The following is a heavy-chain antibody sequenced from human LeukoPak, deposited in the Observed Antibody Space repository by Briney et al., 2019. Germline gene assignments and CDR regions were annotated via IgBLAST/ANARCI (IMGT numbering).Heavy chain of an antibody. CDR3: ARGLKSYYGSGSYWSDP. CDR2: INHSGST. CDR1: GGSFSGYY. D-gene: IGHD3-10*01. J-gene: IGHJ5*02. V-gene: IGHV4-34*01. Sequence: ASETLSLTCAVYGGSFSGYYWSWIRQPPGKGLEWIGEINHSGSTNYNPSLKSRVTISVDTSKNQFSLKLSSVTAADTAVYYCARGLKSYYGSGSYWSDPWGQGTLVTVSS.